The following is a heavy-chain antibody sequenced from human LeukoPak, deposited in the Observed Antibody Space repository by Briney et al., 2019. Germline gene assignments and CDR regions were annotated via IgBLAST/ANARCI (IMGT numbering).Heavy chain of an antibody. CDR2: VYYTGST. CDR3: ARGGGYASSGYYLFDY. CDR1: GGPITAYY. J-gene: IGHJ4*02. D-gene: IGHD3-22*01. Sequence: PSETLSLTCTISGGPITAYYWSWIRQPPGKGLEWIGYVYYTGSTNYNPSLKSRVTISVDTSKNQFSLKLSSVTAADTAVYYCARGGGYASSGYYLFDYWGQGTLVTVSS. V-gene: IGHV4-59*01.